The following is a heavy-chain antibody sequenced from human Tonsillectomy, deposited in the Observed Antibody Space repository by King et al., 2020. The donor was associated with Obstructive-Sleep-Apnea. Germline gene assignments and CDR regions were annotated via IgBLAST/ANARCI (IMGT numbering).Heavy chain of an antibody. J-gene: IGHJ6*02. V-gene: IGHV3-30*18. D-gene: IGHD2-15*01. CDR1: GFTFSSYG. CDR3: AKAVRGGRYCGGGSCYYFYYGMDV. Sequence: VQLVESGGGVVQHGRSLRLSCAASGFTFSSYGMHWVRKAPGKGLEWVALITYDGSNKYYADSVKGRFTISRGNSKNAVYLQMNSLRTEDTAMYYCAKAVRGGRYCGGGSCYYFYYGMDVWGQGTTVTVSS. CDR2: ITYDGSNK.